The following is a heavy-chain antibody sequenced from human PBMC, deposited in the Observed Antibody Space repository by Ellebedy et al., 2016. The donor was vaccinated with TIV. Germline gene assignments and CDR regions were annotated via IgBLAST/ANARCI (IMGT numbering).Heavy chain of an antibody. CDR3: AGPGGGTTLDY. D-gene: IGHD4-17*01. V-gene: IGHV3-74*01. CDR2: ISPDGTRT. CDR1: GFTFSNYW. Sequence: PGGSLRLSCAASGFTFSNYWMHWVRQDPGKGLVWVSRISPDGTRTTYADSVKGRFTISRDNAKNTLYLQMTSLTADDSAVYFCAGPGGGTTLDYWGQGTLVTVSS. J-gene: IGHJ4*02.